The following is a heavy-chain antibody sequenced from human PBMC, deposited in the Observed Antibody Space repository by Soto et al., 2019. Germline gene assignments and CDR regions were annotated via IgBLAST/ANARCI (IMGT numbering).Heavy chain of an antibody. V-gene: IGHV3-74*01. Sequence: PGGSLRLCCAASGFTFTSYWMHLVRQAPGKGLVWVSRINSDGSSTSYADSVKGRFTISRDNAKNTLYLQMDSLRAEDTAVFYCARGLKNYYGTDIWGQGTTVTVSS. CDR3: ARGLKNYYGTDI. J-gene: IGHJ6*02. CDR2: INSDGSST. CDR1: GFTFTSYW.